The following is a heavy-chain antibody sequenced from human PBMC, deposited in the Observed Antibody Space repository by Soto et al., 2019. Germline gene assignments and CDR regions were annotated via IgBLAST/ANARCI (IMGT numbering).Heavy chain of an antibody. V-gene: IGHV3-30*18. CDR2: ISYDGSNK. D-gene: IGHD5-18*01. J-gene: IGHJ4*02. CDR3: AQLGYGYGKGY. CDR1: GFTFSSYG. Sequence: QVQLVESGGGVVQPGRSLRLSCAASGFTFSSYGMHWVRQAPGKGLEWVAVISYDGSNKYYPESVKGRFTISRDNSKNKLYLETKSRRAEDTDEYYCAQLGYGYGKGYWGPGTLVTVSS.